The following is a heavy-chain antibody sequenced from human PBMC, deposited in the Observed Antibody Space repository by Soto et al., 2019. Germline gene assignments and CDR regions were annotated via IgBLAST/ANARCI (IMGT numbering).Heavy chain of an antibody. J-gene: IGHJ4*02. CDR1: GGSISSSSYY. V-gene: IGHV4-39*01. D-gene: IGHD6-13*01. CDR2: IYYSGST. Sequence: NPSETLSLTCTVSGGSISSSSYYWGWIRQPPGKGLEWIGSIYYSGSTYYNPSLKSRVTISVDTSKNQFSLKLSSVTAADTAVYYCARQYSSSWPSWLDYWGQGTLVTVSS. CDR3: ARQYSSSWPSWLDY.